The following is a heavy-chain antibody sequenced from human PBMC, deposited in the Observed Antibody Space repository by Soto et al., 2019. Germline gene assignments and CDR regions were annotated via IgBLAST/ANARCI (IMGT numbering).Heavy chain of an antibody. V-gene: IGHV4-59*01. CDR1: GVSISNFY. CDR3: ARDPMVLSRSYFDY. CDR2: ISYSGNT. J-gene: IGHJ4*02. D-gene: IGHD2-8*01. Sequence: PSETLSLTCTVSGVSISNFYWSWIRQPPGKGLEWIGYISYSGNTNYNPSLKSRVSISVDTSKNQLSLNLTSVSAADTAVYYCARDPMVLSRSYFDYWGQGTPVTVSS.